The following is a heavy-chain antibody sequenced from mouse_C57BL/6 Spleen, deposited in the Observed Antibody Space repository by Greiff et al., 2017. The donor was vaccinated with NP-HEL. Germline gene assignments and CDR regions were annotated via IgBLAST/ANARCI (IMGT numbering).Heavy chain of an antibody. CDR2: IWRGGST. J-gene: IGHJ2*01. V-gene: IGHV2-5*01. D-gene: IGHD1-1*01. Sequence: VQLQESGPGLVQPSQSLSITCTVSGFSLTSYGVHWVRQSPGKGLEWLGVIWRGGSTDYNAAFMSRLSITKDNSKSQVFFKMNSLQADDTAIYYCAKAYYYGSENYFDYWGQGTTLTVSS. CDR1: GFSLTSYG. CDR3: AKAYYYGSENYFDY.